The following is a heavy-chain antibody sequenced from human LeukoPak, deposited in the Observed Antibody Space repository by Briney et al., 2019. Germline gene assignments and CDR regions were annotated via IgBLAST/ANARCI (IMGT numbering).Heavy chain of an antibody. CDR3: AKDYVSGDGYWDFDY. J-gene: IGHJ4*02. Sequence: ASVKVSCKVSGYTLTELSMHWVRQAPGKGLEWMGGFDPEDGETIYAQKFQGRVTMTEDTSTDTAYMELSSLRVEDTAVYYCAKDYVSGDGYWDFDYWGQGTLVTVSS. CDR2: FDPEDGET. CDR1: GYTLTELS. V-gene: IGHV1-24*01. D-gene: IGHD5-24*01.